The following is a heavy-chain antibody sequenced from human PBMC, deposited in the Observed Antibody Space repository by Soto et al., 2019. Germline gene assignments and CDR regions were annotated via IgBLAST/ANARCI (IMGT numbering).Heavy chain of an antibody. CDR1: GYTFTSYA. CDR3: ARQNLVRGVGYYYGMDV. D-gene: IGHD3-10*01. J-gene: IGHJ6*02. CDR2: INAGNGKT. V-gene: IGHV1-3*01. Sequence: GASVKVSCKASGYTFTSYAMHWVRQAPGQRLEWMGYINAGNGKTKYSQKFQGRVTITRDTSTSTAYMEMSSLRSEDTAVYFCARQNLVRGVGYYYGMDVWGQGTTVTVSS.